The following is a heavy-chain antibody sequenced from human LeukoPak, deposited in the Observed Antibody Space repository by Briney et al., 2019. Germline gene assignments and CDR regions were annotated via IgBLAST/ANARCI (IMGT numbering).Heavy chain of an antibody. CDR3: AREDTAMVTGLDY. Sequence: SETLSLTCTVSGCSISSSSYYWGWIRQPPGKGLEWIGSIYYSGSTYYNPSLKSRVTISVDTSKNQFSLKLSSVTASDTAVYYCAREDTAMVTGLDYWGQGTLVTVSS. V-gene: IGHV4-39*07. D-gene: IGHD5-18*01. CDR2: IYYSGST. J-gene: IGHJ4*02. CDR1: GCSISSSSYY.